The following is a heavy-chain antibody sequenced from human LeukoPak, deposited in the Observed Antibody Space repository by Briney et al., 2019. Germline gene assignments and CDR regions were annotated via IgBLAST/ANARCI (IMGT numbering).Heavy chain of an antibody. CDR1: GFTFSSYW. CDR3: VRAAAASFDY. J-gene: IGHJ4*02. CDR2: TNSDGSSI. D-gene: IGHD6-13*01. V-gene: IGHV3-74*01. Sequence: GRSLRLSCAASGFTFSSYWMHWVRQAPGKGLVWVSRTNSDGSSISYADSVKGRFTISRDNAKNTLYLQMNSLRAEDTAVYYCVRAAAASFDYWGQGTLVTVSS.